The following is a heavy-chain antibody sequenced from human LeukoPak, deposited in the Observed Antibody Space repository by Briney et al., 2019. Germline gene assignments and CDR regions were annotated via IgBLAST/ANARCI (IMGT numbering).Heavy chain of an antibody. CDR1: GFTFSSYG. CDR2: IWYDESKE. V-gene: IGHV3-33*01. Sequence: GGSLRLSCAASGFTFSSYGMHRVRQAPGKGLEWVAVIWYDESKEYYADSVKGRFSISRDNSKNTLYLQMSSLRAEDTAVYYCARNMGIWGQGTMVTVFS. J-gene: IGHJ3*02. CDR3: ARNMGI. D-gene: IGHD2/OR15-2a*01.